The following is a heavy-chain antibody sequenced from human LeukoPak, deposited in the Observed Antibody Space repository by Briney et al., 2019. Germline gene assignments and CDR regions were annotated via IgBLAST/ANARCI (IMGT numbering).Heavy chain of an antibody. CDR3: ARVGDSRGYYYFDY. Sequence: GGSLRLSCAASGFTVSSNYMSWVRQAPGKGLEWVSTIYIDGPTYNADSVKGRFTISRDNSKNTMYLQMNSLRAEDTAVYYCARVGDSRGYYYFDYWGQGTLVTVSS. V-gene: IGHV3-66*01. CDR1: GFTVSSNY. CDR2: IYIDGPT. D-gene: IGHD3-22*01. J-gene: IGHJ4*02.